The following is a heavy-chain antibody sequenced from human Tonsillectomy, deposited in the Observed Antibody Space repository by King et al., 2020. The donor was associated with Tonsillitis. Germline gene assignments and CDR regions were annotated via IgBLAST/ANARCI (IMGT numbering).Heavy chain of an antibody. J-gene: IGHJ6*03. CDR1: GGSISSYY. D-gene: IGHD3-16*01. CDR2: IYYSGST. V-gene: IGHV4-59*12. CDR3: ARRSFGDNHMDV. Sequence: VQLQESGPGLVKPSETLSLTCTVSGGSISSYYWSWIRQPPGKGLEWIGYIYYSGSTNYNPSLKSRVTISVDTSKNQFSLKLSSVTAADTAVYYCARRSFGDNHMDVWGKGTTVTVSS.